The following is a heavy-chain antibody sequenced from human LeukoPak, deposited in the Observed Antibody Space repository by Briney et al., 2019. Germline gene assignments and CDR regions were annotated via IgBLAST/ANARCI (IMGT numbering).Heavy chain of an antibody. CDR2: ISGSGGST. J-gene: IGHJ4*02. Sequence: GGSLRLSCAASGFTFSSYAMSWVRQAPGKGLEWVSAISGSGGSTYYADPVKGRFTISRDNSKNTLYLQMNSLRAEDTAVYYCAKDSIQLWYTPLWRYWGQGTLVTVSS. CDR1: GFTFSSYA. CDR3: AKDSIQLWYTPLWRY. V-gene: IGHV3-23*01. D-gene: IGHD5-18*01.